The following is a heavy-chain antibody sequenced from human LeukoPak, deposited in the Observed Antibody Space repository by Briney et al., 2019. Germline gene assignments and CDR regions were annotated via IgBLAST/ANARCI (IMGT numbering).Heavy chain of an antibody. V-gene: IGHV3-23*01. D-gene: IGHD1-26*01. CDR2: ITGGGGTT. Sequence: PGGSLRLSCPASGFTFGSCAMSWFRQAPAKGLEWVSTITGGGGTTYFADSVKGRFTISRDTSKNTLFLQMNSLRAEDTAVYYCERMRDYSENSYPNFEHWGQGTLVPV. CDR1: GFTFGSCA. J-gene: IGHJ4*02. CDR3: ERMRDYSENSYPNFEH.